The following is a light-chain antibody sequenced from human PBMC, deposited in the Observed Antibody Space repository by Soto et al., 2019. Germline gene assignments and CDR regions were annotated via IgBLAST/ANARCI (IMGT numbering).Light chain of an antibody. CDR1: KLGDKY. V-gene: IGLV3-1*01. CDR3: QAWDFTTANYV. J-gene: IGLJ1*01. CDR2: QDT. Sequence: SYELTQPPAVSVSPGQTASITCSGDKLGDKYVCWYQQNPGQSPVLVIYQDTKRTSGIPGRFSGSNSGNTATLTISGTQAMDEADYYCQAWDFTTANYVFGPGTKVTVL.